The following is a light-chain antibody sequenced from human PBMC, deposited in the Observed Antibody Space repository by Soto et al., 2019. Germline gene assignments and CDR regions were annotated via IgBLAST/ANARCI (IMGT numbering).Light chain of an antibody. V-gene: IGLV2-14*01. CDR1: SSDVGGYNY. CDR2: EVS. CDR3: SSYTSSSPYV. J-gene: IGLJ1*01. Sequence: SVLAQPASVSGPPGQSITISCTGTSSDVGGYNYVSWYQQHPGKAPKLMIYEVSNRPSGISNRFSGSKSGNTASLTISGLQAEDEADYYCSSYTSSSPYVFGTGTKVTVL.